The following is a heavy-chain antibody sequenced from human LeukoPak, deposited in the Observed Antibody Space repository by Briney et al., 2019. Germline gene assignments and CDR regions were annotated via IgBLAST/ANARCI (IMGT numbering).Heavy chain of an antibody. V-gene: IGHV3-21*01. CDR2: ISGSGGSYI. J-gene: IGHJ4*02. CDR3: ARGAYSSGWAYFDH. Sequence: PGGSLRLSCAASGFTFSSYAMSWVRQAPGKGLEWVSAISGSGGSYIYYADSVKGRLTISRDNAKNSLYLHMDSLRAEDTAVYYCARGAYSSGWAYFDHWGQGTLVTVSS. D-gene: IGHD6-19*01. CDR1: GFTFSSYA.